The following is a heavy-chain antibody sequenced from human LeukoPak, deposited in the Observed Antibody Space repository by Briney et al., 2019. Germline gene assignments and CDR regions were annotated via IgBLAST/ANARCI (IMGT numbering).Heavy chain of an antibody. V-gene: IGHV4-4*07. CDR3: ARGRFCSATICWGGDAFDI. J-gene: IGHJ3*02. D-gene: IGHD2-2*01. Sequence: SETLSLTCTVSGGSISSYYWSWVRQPAGGGGEWVGRIYTSGSTNYNPSLKRRGTLSVDTCKNQLDRKLRAVNAGDTAGEYWARGRFCSATICWGGDAFDIWGQGIVVTVSS. CDR1: GGSISSYY. CDR2: IYTSGST.